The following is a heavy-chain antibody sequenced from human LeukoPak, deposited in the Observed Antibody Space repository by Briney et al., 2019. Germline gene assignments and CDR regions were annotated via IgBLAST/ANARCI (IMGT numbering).Heavy chain of an antibody. J-gene: IGHJ4*02. D-gene: IGHD3-10*01. V-gene: IGHV1-69*13. CDR1: GGTFSSYA. CDR2: IIPIFGTA. CDR3: ARTMVRGVIGGNYYFDY. Sequence: SVKVSCKASGGTFSSYAISWVRQAPGQGLEWMGGIIPIFGTANYAQKFQGRVTITADESTSTAYMELSSLRSEDTAVYYCARTMVRGVIGGNYYFDYWGQGTLVTVSS.